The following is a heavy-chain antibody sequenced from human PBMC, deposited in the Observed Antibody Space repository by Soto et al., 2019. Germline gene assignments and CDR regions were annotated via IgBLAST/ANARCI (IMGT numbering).Heavy chain of an antibody. D-gene: IGHD6-19*01. CDR2: IYYSGSTNYNPSL. CDR3: ARETAVAGNAFDI. J-gene: IGHJ3*02. V-gene: IGHV4-59*01. CDR1: GGSISSSY. Sequence: PSDTLSLTFTVSGGSISSSYWSWIRQPPGKGLEWIGYIYYSGSTNYNPSLNYNPSLKSRVTISVDTSKNQFSLKLSSVTAADTAVYYCARETAVAGNAFDIWGQGTMVT.